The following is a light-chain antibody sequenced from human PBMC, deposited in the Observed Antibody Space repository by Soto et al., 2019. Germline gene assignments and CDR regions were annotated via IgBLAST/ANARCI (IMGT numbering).Light chain of an antibody. V-gene: IGLV2-8*01. CDR1: SSDVGGYNS. CDR2: EVT. CDR3: SSYAGSNNFVV. J-gene: IGLJ2*01. Sequence: QSVLTQPPSASGSPGQSVTISCTGTSSDVGGYNSVSWYQQHPDKAPKLMIYEVTKRPSGVPDRFSGSKSGNTASLTVSGLQAEDEADYYCSSYAGSNNFVVFGGGTKLTVL.